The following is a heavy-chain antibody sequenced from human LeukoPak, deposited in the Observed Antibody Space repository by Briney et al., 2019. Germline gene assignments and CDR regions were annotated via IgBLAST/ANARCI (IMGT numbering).Heavy chain of an antibody. CDR2: IKQDGSEK. J-gene: IGHJ4*02. Sequence: GGSLRLSCAASGFTFSGSWMSWVRQAPGKGLEWVANIKQDGSEKYYVDSVKGRFTISRDNGKKSLFLQVYSLRVEDTAVYYCARDGRGGYLDYWGQGTLVTVSS. CDR1: GFTFSGSW. D-gene: IGHD3-16*01. CDR3: ARDGRGGYLDY. V-gene: IGHV3-7*01.